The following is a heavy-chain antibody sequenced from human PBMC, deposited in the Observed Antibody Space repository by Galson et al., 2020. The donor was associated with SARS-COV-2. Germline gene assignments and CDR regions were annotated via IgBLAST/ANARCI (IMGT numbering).Heavy chain of an antibody. CDR1: GFTFSSYS. J-gene: IGHJ4*02. CDR2: ISSSSSYI. V-gene: IGHV3-21*01. CDR3: ARDYYSTTVAGTISTRYEEHRPIDY. Sequence: NSGGSLRLSCAASGFTFSSYSMNWVRQAPGKGLEWVSSISSSSSYIYYADSVKGRFTISRDNATNSLYLQMNSLRAEDTAVYYCARDYYSTTVAGTISTRYEEHRPIDYWGQGTLVTVSS. D-gene: IGHD6-19*01.